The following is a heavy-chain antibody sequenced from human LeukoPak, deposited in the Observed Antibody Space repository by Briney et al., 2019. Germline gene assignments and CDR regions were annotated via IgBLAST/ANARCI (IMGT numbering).Heavy chain of an antibody. CDR2: ISYDGSNK. CDR3: ARLDYYYGMDV. CDR1: GFTFSSYA. Sequence: GGSLRLSCAASGFTFSSYAMHWARQAPGKGLEWVAVISYDGSNKYYADSVKGRFTISRDNSKNTLYLQMNSLRAEDTAVYYCARLDYYYGMDVWGQGTTVTVSS. J-gene: IGHJ6*02. V-gene: IGHV3-30-3*01.